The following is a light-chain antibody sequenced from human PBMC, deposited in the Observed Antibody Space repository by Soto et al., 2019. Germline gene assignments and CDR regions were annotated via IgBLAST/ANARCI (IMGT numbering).Light chain of an antibody. CDR1: QTISSW. J-gene: IGKJ1*01. CDR3: QHHNSYSEA. V-gene: IGKV1-5*03. CDR2: KAS. Sequence: DIEMTQSASTLSGSFGDRVTITCGASQTISSWLAWYQQKQGKAPKLLIYKASTLKSGVPSRFSGSGYGTEFNLTISSLQPDDFATYYCQHHNSYSEAFGQGTKVDIK.